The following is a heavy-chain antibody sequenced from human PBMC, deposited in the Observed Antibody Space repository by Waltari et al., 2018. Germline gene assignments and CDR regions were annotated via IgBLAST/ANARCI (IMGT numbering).Heavy chain of an antibody. CDR2: SSGGRCGT. J-gene: IGHJ4*02. Sequence: EVQLVESGGGLIQPGASLRLSCAASGFSLKNNYMSWVLQAPGKGLRWVSVSSGGRCGTCTAESVKGRFTISRDNSENTLYLDLDRLTPEDTAVYYCARAGLGSPSQWLQLLDSWGRGTLVTVSS. CDR3: ARAGLGSPSQWLQLLDS. CDR1: GFSLKNNY. D-gene: IGHD5-12*01. V-gene: IGHV3-53*01.